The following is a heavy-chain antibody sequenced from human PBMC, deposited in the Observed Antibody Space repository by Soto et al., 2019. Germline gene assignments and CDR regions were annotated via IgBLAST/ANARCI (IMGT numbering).Heavy chain of an antibody. J-gene: IGHJ4*02. V-gene: IGHV3-23*01. CDR2: ISGGSHST. Sequence: EVQLLESGGGFVQPGGSLRLSCSASGFNFNMFAMTWVRQAPGKGLEWVSTISGGSHSTYYADSLKGRFSISRDNSKNTMYLQMDSLRAEDTAIYYCAKNRVTIAALDSWGQGALVSVSS. D-gene: IGHD6-25*01. CDR3: AKNRVTIAALDS. CDR1: GFNFNMFA.